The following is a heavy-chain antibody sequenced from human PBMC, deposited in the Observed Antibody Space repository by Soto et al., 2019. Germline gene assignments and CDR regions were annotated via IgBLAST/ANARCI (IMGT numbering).Heavy chain of an antibody. CDR2: ISRGGHSV. CDR3: ARWLQFLGS. CDR1: GFTFSDYY. V-gene: IGHV3-11*01. J-gene: IGHJ5*02. Sequence: QVQLVESGGGLVTPGGSLRLSCAASGFTFSDYYMSWIRQAPGRGLEWVSYISRGGHSVYYADSVKGRFTISRDNAKNSLHLQMNSLRDEDPAVYYCARWLQFLGSWGQGTLVTVCS. D-gene: IGHD5-12*01.